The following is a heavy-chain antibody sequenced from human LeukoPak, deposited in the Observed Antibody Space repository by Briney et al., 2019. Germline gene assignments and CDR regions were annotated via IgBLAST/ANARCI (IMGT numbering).Heavy chain of an antibody. V-gene: IGHV3-7*05. CDR1: GFTFSSYW. J-gene: IGHJ4*02. D-gene: IGHD1-26*01. CDR2: IHKDGSEK. Sequence: GGSLRLSCAASGFTFSSYWMSWVRQAPGKGLEWVANIHKDGSEKYYVDSLKGRFTISRDNAKNSLYLQMNSLRAEDTAVYYCARHGNRNFDCWGQGTLVTVSS. CDR3: ARHGNRNFDC.